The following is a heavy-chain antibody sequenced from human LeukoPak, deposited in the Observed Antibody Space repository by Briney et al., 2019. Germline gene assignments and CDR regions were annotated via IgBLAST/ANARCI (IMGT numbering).Heavy chain of an antibody. V-gene: IGHV3-74*01. CDR1: GFTFTSYW. D-gene: IGHD1-26*01. J-gene: IGHJ4*02. Sequence: GGSLRLSSAAPGFTFTSYWMHWVRQAPGKGLVWVSRVNHDGRGTAYADSVTGRFTLARDSAKNAVYLQMYSLRAEDTAVYYCGTFLVWGQGTLVTVSS. CDR3: GTFLV. CDR2: VNHDGRGT.